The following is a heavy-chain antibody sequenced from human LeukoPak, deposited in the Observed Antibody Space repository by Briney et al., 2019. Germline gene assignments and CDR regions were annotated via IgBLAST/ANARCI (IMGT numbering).Heavy chain of an antibody. D-gene: IGHD3-22*01. CDR1: GFTFSNYA. CDR3: AKEGEGHITMKALLTRDLDY. V-gene: IGHV3-23*01. CDR2: ISGRGGNT. Sequence: PGGSLRLSCAASGFTFSNYAMSWVRQAPGKGLEWVSTISGRGGNTYYADSVKGRFTISRDNSKNTLYLQMSSLKAEDTAEYYCAKEGEGHITMKALLTRDLDYWGQGTLVTVSS. J-gene: IGHJ4*02.